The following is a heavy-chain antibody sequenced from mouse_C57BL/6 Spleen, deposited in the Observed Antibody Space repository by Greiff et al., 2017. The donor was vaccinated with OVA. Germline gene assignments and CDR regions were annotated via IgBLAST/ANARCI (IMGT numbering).Heavy chain of an antibody. D-gene: IGHD1-1*01. J-gene: IGHJ4*01. Sequence: EVQLQQSGAELVRPGSSVKMSCKTSGYTFTSYGINWVKQRPGQGLEWIGYIYIGNGYTAYNEKFKGKATLTSDTSSSTAYMQLSSLTAEDSEIYFCARHLYGRVHDMDYWGKGTTVTVSS. V-gene: IGHV1-58*01. CDR3: ARHLYGRVHDMDY. CDR1: GYTFTSYG. CDR2: IYIGNGYT.